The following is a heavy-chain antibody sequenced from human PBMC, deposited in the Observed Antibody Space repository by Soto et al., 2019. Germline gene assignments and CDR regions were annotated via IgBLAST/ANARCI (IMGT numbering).Heavy chain of an antibody. CDR1: GFAFHGYD. D-gene: IGHD4-17*01. CDR3: ARDLKTRHCDY. V-gene: IGHV3-33*01. Sequence: QVQLVESGGGVVQPGRSLRLSCAASGFAFHGYDMHWVRQAPGKGLEWVAIIWYDGSNTYYGDSVKGRFTISRDNSKNTVYLQINSLRVEDTAVYYCARDLKTRHCDYWAQGILVTVSS. J-gene: IGHJ4*02. CDR2: IWYDGSNT.